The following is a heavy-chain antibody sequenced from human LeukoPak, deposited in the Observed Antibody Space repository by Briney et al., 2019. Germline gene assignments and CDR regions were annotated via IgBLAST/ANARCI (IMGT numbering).Heavy chain of an antibody. J-gene: IGHJ4*02. Sequence: PGASLRLSCAPSGFTFINYAMISVRHAPGKWLEWVSAITVSGGNTYYADSVKGRFPISRENYKNTVFLQMNSLRAEDTAVYYCASLYYYGSGSSYFDYWGQGTLVTVSS. V-gene: IGHV3-23*01. CDR3: ASLYYYGSGSSYFDY. CDR2: ITVSGGNT. CDR1: GFTFINYA. D-gene: IGHD3-10*01.